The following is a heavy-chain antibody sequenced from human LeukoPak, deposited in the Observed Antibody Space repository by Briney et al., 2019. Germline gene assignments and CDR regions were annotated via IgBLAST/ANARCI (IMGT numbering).Heavy chain of an antibody. V-gene: IGHV3-33*01. CDR2: IWYDGSKK. D-gene: IGHD3-10*01. Sequence: GRSLRLSCTASGFTFSSFGMHWVRQTPGKGLEWVAVIWYDGSKKYYAESVKGRFTISRDNSKNTLYLQMSSLRAEDTAVYYCARAGKWPPDDLDYWGQGTLVTVSS. CDR3: ARAGKWPPDDLDY. J-gene: IGHJ4*02. CDR1: GFTFSSFG.